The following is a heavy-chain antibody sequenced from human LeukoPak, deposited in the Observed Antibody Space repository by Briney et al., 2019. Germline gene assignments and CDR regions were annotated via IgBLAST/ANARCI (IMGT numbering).Heavy chain of an antibody. CDR1: GHDFINQR. Sequence: GEFLKTSCKGSGHDFINQRIALVRQMPGKGLERRWMIYTDDYDIRVSPSFQGQVTLSADKSINTAYLQWSSLKASDSAIYYCARLHIQGRRNYYHYMDIWGEGTTVTVSS. V-gene: IGHV5-51*01. J-gene: IGHJ6*03. CDR3: ARLHIQGRRNYYHYMDI. CDR2: IYTDDYDI. D-gene: IGHD5-18*01.